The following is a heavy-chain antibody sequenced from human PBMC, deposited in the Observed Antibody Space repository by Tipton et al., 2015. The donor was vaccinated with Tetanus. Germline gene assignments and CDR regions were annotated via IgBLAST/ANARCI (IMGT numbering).Heavy chain of an antibody. CDR1: GFDFRSDW. J-gene: IGHJ4*02. CDR3: ARDPHTIRTGNHRGFDY. V-gene: IGHV3-7*03. Sequence: VQLVQSGGAWVQPGGSLRLSCAASGFDFRSDWMTWVRQAPGKGLEWVANIKQDGNEKYHVDSVKGRFTISRDNGKNLLYLQMNSLRVEDTAVYYCARDPHTIRTGNHRGFDYWGQGTKVTVSS. D-gene: IGHD3-10*01. CDR2: IKQDGNEK.